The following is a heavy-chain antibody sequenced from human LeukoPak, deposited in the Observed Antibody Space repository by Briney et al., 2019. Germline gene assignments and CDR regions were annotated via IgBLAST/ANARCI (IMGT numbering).Heavy chain of an antibody. Sequence: KPSETLSLTCTVSGGSISSYYWSWLRQPPGKGLEWIGYIYYSGSTNYNPCLKSRVTISVDTSKNQFSLKLSSVTAADTAVYYCARGRQRGYSYGYSYWGQGTLVTVSS. CDR2: IYYSGST. CDR3: ARGRQRGYSYGYSY. CDR1: GGSISSYY. V-gene: IGHV4-59*01. D-gene: IGHD5-18*01. J-gene: IGHJ4*02.